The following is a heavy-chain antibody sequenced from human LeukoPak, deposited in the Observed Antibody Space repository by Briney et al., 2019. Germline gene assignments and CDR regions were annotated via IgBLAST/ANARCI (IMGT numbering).Heavy chain of an antibody. CDR1: GGSISSGGNS. CDR3: ARMTTYYYYYGMDV. CDR2: IYHSGST. J-gene: IGHJ6*02. Sequence: SETLSLTCAVSGGSISSGGNSWSWIRQPPGKGLEWIGYIYHSGSTYYNASLKSRVTISVDRSKRQFSLKLSSVTAADTAVYYCARMTTYYYYYGMDVWGQGTTVTVSS. V-gene: IGHV4-30-2*01. D-gene: IGHD4-11*01.